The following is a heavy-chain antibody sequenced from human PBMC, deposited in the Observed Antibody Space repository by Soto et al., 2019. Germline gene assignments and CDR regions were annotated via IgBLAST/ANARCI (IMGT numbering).Heavy chain of an antibody. J-gene: IGHJ4*02. V-gene: IGHV4-4*02. CDR2: IYHSGST. CDR3: ARDPPGPGMGYFDY. Sequence: PSETLSLTCAVSGGSISSSNWWSWVRQPPGKGLEWIGEIYHSGSTNYNPSLKSRVTISVDKSKNQFSLKLSSVTAADTAVYYCARDPPGPGMGYFDYWGQGTLVTVSS. CDR1: GGSISSSNW.